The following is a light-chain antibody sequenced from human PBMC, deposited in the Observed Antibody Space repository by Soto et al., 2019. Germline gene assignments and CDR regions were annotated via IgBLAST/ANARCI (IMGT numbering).Light chain of an antibody. V-gene: IGLV2-8*01. CDR3: GAYAGSTNLL. J-gene: IGLJ2*01. Sequence: QSALTQPPSASGSPGQSVTISCTGTSSDVGGYNYVSWYQHHPGNAPKLLIYEVSKRPSGVPDRFSGSKSGNTASLTVSGLQADDEADYYCGAYAGSTNLLFGGGTKVTVL. CDR1: SSDVGGYNY. CDR2: EVS.